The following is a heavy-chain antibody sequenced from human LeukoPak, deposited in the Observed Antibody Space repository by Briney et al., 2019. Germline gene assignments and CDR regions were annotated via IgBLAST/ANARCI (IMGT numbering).Heavy chain of an antibody. Sequence: PGGSLRLSCAASGFTVSSNYMSWVRQAPGKGLEWVSVIYSGGSTYYADSVKGRFTISRDNAKNSLYLQMNSLRAEDTALYYCARERGYSGYDLDYWGQGTLVTVSS. D-gene: IGHD5-12*01. CDR2: IYSGGST. J-gene: IGHJ4*02. V-gene: IGHV3-53*01. CDR1: GFTVSSNY. CDR3: ARERGYSGYDLDY.